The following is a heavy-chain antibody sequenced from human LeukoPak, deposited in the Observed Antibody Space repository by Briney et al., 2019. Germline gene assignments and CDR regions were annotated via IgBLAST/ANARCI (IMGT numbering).Heavy chain of an antibody. V-gene: IGHV1-18*01. CDR1: GYTFTSYG. Sequence: ASVTVSFKASGYTFTSYGISWVRQAPGQGLEWMGWISAYNGNTNYAQKLQGRVTMTTDTSTSTAYMELRSLRSDDTAVYYCARVGPPVTIFGVVIYYYYGMDVWGQGTTVTVSS. CDR2: ISAYNGNT. D-gene: IGHD3-3*01. J-gene: IGHJ6*02. CDR3: ARVGPPVTIFGVVIYYYYGMDV.